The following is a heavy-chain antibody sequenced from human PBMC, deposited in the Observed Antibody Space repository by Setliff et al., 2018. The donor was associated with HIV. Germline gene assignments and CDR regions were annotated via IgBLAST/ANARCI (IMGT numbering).Heavy chain of an antibody. CDR1: GGTFSSYA. J-gene: IGHJ1*01. Sequence: ASVKVSCKSSGGTFSSYAISWVRQAPGQGLEWMGWISPYSDKTNYAQKLQGRVTLTTDTSTNTAYMEMRTLRSDDTAVYFCVRGVTRDISGYYRDEYFQHWGQGTPVTVSS. CDR3: VRGVTRDISGYYRDEYFQH. V-gene: IGHV1-18*01. D-gene: IGHD3-22*01. CDR2: ISPYSDKT.